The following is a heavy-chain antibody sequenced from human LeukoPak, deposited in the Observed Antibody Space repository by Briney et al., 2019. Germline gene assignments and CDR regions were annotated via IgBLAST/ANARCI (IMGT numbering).Heavy chain of an antibody. CDR3: AKDLISSWYYFDY. CDR2: IRYDGSNK. Sequence: PGGSLRLSCAASGFTFSSYGMHWVRQAPGKGLEWVAFIRYDGSNKYYADSVKGRFTISRDNSKNTLYLQMNSLRAEDTAVYYCAKDLISSWYYFDYWGQGTLVTVSS. J-gene: IGHJ4*02. D-gene: IGHD6-13*01. V-gene: IGHV3-30*02. CDR1: GFTFSSYG.